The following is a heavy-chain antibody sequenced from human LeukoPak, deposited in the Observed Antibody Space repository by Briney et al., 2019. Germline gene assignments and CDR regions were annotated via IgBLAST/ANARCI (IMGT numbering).Heavy chain of an antibody. CDR2: INPNSGAT. D-gene: IGHD7-27*01. Sequence: ASVKVSCKASGYTFTGYYLHWLRQAPGQGLEWMAWINPNSGATNYAQKFQGRVTMTRDTSISTAYMELSSLRSDDTAVHYCARGPSTGGNDYWGQGTLVTVSS. J-gene: IGHJ4*02. V-gene: IGHV1-2*02. CDR1: GYTFTGYY. CDR3: ARGPSTGGNDY.